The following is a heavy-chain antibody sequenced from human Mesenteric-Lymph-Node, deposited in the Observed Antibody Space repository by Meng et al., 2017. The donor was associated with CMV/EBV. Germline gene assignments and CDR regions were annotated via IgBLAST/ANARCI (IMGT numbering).Heavy chain of an antibody. Sequence: ASVKVSCKASGYTFTGYYMHWVRQAPGQGLEWMGWINANSGGTNYAQNFQGRVTMTRDTSISTAYMELSRLRSDDTAVYYCARDGSTPLYYYGMDVWGQGTTVTVSS. D-gene: IGHD1-26*01. CDR1: GYTFTGYY. J-gene: IGHJ6*02. CDR3: ARDGSTPLYYYGMDV. V-gene: IGHV1-2*02. CDR2: INANSGGT.